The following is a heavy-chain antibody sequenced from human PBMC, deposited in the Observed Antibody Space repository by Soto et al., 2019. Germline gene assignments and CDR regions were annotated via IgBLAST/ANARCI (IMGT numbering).Heavy chain of an antibody. CDR3: AMWTMAVAGFDY. V-gene: IGHV3-23*01. J-gene: IGHJ4*02. Sequence: EVPLLESGGGLVQPGGSLRLSCAASGFTFSSYAMSWVRQAPGKGLEWVSAISGSGGSTYYADSVKGRFTISRDNSKNTLYLQMNSLRAEDTAVYYCAMWTMAVAGFDYWGQGTLVTVSS. CDR1: GFTFSSYA. CDR2: ISGSGGST. D-gene: IGHD6-19*01.